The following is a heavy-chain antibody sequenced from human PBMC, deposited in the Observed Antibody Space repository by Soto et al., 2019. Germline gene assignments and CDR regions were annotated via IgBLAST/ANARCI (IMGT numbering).Heavy chain of an antibody. CDR1: GFTVSSNY. V-gene: IGHV3-53*01. CDR3: ARGIAAAGALYDY. Sequence: EVPLVESGGGLIQPGGSLRLSCAASGFTVSSNYMSWVRQAPGKGLEWVSVIYSGGSTYYADSVKGRFTISRDNSKNTLYLQMNSLRAEDTAVYYCARGIAAAGALYDYWGQGTLVTVSS. CDR2: IYSGGST. D-gene: IGHD6-13*01. J-gene: IGHJ4*02.